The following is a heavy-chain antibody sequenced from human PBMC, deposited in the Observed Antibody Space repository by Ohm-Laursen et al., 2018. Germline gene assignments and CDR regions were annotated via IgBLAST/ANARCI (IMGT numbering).Heavy chain of an antibody. CDR1: GGSISSYY. V-gene: IGHV4-59*08. D-gene: IGHD1-26*01. CDR2: THNSGST. CDR3: ARRANSAFPYYLDY. Sequence: GTLSLTCTVSGGSISSYYWGWVRQPPGKGLEWIGYTHNSGSTNYNPSLKSRVTIATDTSKNQLSLKLSSVTAADTAVYYCARRANSAFPYYLDYWGQGTLVTVSS. J-gene: IGHJ4*02.